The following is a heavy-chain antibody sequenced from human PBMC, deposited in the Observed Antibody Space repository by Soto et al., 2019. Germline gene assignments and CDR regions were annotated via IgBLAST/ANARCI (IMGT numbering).Heavy chain of an antibody. J-gene: IGHJ4*02. CDR1: VFICNNYA. D-gene: IGHD5-18*01. CDR2: ISAGGGSP. Sequence: PGGSLRLSCAASVFICNNYAMRLVRQAPGKGLEWVSFISAGGGSPNYADSVKGRFTISRYNSKNMVYPQMNSLRAEDTAVYYCPKEGAFYYFVNGYCLTRHSSAYWAQGTTLTVSS. CDR3: PKEGAFYYFVNGYCLTRHSSAY. V-gene: IGHV3-23*01.